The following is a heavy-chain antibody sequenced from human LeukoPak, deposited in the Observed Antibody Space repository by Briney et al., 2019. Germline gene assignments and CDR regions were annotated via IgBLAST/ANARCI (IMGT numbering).Heavy chain of an antibody. Sequence: PSETLSLTCTVSGYSISSSYYWGWIRQPPGKGLEWIGSIYHSGDTYYNPSLKSRVTISVDTSKNQFSLKLSSVTAADTAVYYCARAGSGYYEVGYWGQGTLVTVSS. J-gene: IGHJ4*02. CDR2: IYHSGDT. D-gene: IGHD3-22*01. CDR3: ARAGSGYYEVGY. V-gene: IGHV4-38-2*02. CDR1: GYSISSSYY.